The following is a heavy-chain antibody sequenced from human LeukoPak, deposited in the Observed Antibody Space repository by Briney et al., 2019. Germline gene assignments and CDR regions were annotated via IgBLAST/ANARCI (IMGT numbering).Heavy chain of an antibody. CDR3: ARQVPYSSSAYYYYYYMDI. CDR2: IYPGDSDT. CDR1: GYSFTSYW. D-gene: IGHD6-6*01. J-gene: IGHJ6*03. V-gene: IGHV5-51*01. Sequence: GESLKISCKGSGYSFTSYWIGWVRQMPGKGLGWMGIIYPGDSDTRYSPALQGQGTISADKYLSTAYLQWSSLKDSDTAMYYCARQVPYSSSAYYYYYYMDIWGKGTTVTVSS.